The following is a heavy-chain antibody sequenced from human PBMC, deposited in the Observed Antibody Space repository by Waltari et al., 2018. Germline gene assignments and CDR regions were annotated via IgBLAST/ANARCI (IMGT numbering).Heavy chain of an antibody. J-gene: IGHJ6*03. V-gene: IGHV4-34*01. CDR1: GGSFSGYY. D-gene: IGHD7-27*01. CDR3: ARGWGYHYMDV. Sequence: QVQLQQWGAGLLKPSETLSLTCAVYGGSFSGYYWSWIRQPPGKGLEWIGEINHSGSTNYNPSLKSRVTISVDTSKNQFSLKLSSVTAADTAVYYCARGWGYHYMDVWGKGTTVTVSS. CDR2: INHSGST.